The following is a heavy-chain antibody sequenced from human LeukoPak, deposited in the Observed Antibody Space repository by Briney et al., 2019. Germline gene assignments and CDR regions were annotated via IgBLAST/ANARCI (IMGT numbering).Heavy chain of an antibody. Sequence: GASVKVSCKASGYTFTSYGISWVRQAPGQGLEWMGWISAYNGNTNYAQKFEGRVTVTTDTSTSTAYMELRSLRSDDTAVYYCARDRGTCIQRWLIGHWGQGPLFSVSS. CDR1: GYTFTSYG. CDR2: ISAYNGNT. V-gene: IGHV1-18*01. D-gene: IGHD5-18*01. CDR3: ARDRGTCIQRWLIGH. J-gene: IGHJ1*01.